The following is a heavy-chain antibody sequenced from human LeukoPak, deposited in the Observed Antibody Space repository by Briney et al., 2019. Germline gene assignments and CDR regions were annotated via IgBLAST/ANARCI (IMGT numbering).Heavy chain of an antibody. CDR2: INTNGHTT. D-gene: IGHD3-16*01. V-gene: IGHV3-74*01. CDR1: GFTFSNFW. Sequence: GGSLRLSCAASGFTFSNFWMHWVCQMPGKGLVWVSRINTNGHTTTYADSVKGRFTISRDNAKNTLYLQMHSLTAEDTAIYYCVRELYTGGLDAFDIWGQGTLATVSS. J-gene: IGHJ3*02. CDR3: VRELYTGGLDAFDI.